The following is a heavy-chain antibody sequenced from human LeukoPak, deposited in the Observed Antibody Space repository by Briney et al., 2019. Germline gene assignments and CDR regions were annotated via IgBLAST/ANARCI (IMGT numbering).Heavy chain of an antibody. CDR1: GGSFSGYY. J-gene: IGHJ3*02. Sequence: PSETLSLTCAVYGGSFSGYYWSWIRQPPGKGLEWIGEINHSGSTNYNPSLKSRVTMSVDTSKNQFSLKLSSVTAADTAVYYCARGRAGYSYGCVDIWGQGTMDTVSS. V-gene: IGHV4-34*01. CDR2: INHSGST. D-gene: IGHD5-18*01. CDR3: ARGRAGYSYGCVDI.